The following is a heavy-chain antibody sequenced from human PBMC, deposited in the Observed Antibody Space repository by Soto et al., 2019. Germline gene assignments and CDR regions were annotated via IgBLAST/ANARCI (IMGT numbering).Heavy chain of an antibody. V-gene: IGHV4-34*01. D-gene: IGHD6-13*01. CDR2: INHSGST. J-gene: IGHJ4*02. Sequence: QVHLQQWGAGLLKPSETMSLTCAVYGGSFSGYYWNWIRQPPGKGLEWIGEINHSGSTNYNPSLKSRVTISVDTSKNQFSLKLSSVTAADTAVYYCARSYIAAAGAPFDYWGQGTLVSVSS. CDR3: ARSYIAAAGAPFDY. CDR1: GGSFSGYY.